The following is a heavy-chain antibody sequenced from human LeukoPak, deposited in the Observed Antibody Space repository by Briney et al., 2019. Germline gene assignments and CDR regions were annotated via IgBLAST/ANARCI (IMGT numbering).Heavy chain of an antibody. Sequence: GGSLRLSCAASRFTFSSYSMNWVRQAPGKGLEWVSGISGSSGSKYYADSVKVRFTISRDNSKNTVYLQMNSLRAEDTAVYYCAKDTSSGWPNWFDPWGQGTLVTVSS. D-gene: IGHD6-19*01. J-gene: IGHJ5*02. V-gene: IGHV3-23*01. CDR1: RFTFSSYS. CDR3: AKDTSSGWPNWFDP. CDR2: ISGSSGSK.